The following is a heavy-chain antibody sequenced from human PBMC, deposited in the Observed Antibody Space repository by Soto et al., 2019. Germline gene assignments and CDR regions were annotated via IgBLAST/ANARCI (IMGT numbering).Heavy chain of an antibody. CDR2: IIPMLAAP. V-gene: IGHV1-69*01. J-gene: IGHJ2*01. Sequence: QGQLVQSRAEVRKPGSSVKVSCKASGGSFRTYAINWVRQAPGQGLEWMGGIIPMLAAPTYAQKFQGRLTITADESTTTVYMELSSLTSEDTAVYYCARVGPPSPSVIWFFDLWGRGTLVTVSS. CDR1: GGSFRTYA. D-gene: IGHD2-21*01. CDR3: ARVGPPSPSVIWFFDL.